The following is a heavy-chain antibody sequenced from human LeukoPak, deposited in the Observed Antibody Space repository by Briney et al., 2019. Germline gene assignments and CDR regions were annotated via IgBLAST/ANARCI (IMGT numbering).Heavy chain of an antibody. CDR3: ARELRAIAVAGPLGLYP. J-gene: IGHJ5*02. Sequence: GGSLRLSCAASGFTFSDYYMSWIRQAPGKGLEWVSYISGSGSTIYYADSVKGRFTISRDNAKNSLYLQMNSLRAEDTAVYYCARELRAIAVAGPLGLYPWGQGTLVTVSS. CDR2: ISGSGSTI. D-gene: IGHD6-19*01. CDR1: GFTFSDYY. V-gene: IGHV3-11*01.